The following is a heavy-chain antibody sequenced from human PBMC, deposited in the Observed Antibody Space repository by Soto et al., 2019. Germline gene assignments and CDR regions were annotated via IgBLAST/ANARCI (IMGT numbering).Heavy chain of an antibody. J-gene: IGHJ4*02. D-gene: IGHD3-22*01. Sequence: SVKVSCKASGGTFSSYAISWVRQAPGQGLEWMGGIIPIFGTANYAQKFQGRVTITADESTSTAYMELSSLRSEDTAVYYCARDSTLDSSGYYSMNFDYWGQGTLVTVSS. CDR2: IIPIFGTA. V-gene: IGHV1-69*13. CDR1: GGTFSSYA. CDR3: ARDSTLDSSGYYSMNFDY.